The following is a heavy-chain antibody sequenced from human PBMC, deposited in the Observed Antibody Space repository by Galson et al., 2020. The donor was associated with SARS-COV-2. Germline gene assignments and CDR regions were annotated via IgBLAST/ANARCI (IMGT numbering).Heavy chain of an antibody. J-gene: IGHJ6*02. D-gene: IGHD1-7*01. CDR2: IVVGSGNT. V-gene: IGHV1-58*01. CDR1: GFTFTSSA. Sequence: SVKVSCKASGFTFTSSAVQWVRQARGQRLEWIGWIVVGSGNTNYAQKFQERVTITRDMSTSTAYMELSSLRSEDTAVYYCAADYITGTTSGLYYYYYGMDVWGQGTTVTVSS. CDR3: AADYITGTTSGLYYYYYGMDV.